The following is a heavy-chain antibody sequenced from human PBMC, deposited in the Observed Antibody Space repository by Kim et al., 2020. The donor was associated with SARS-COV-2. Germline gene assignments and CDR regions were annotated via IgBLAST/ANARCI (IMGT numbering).Heavy chain of an antibody. CDR2: IYGGGST. D-gene: IGHD3-10*01. CDR1: GFTVSSNY. J-gene: IGHJ6*02. CDR3: GTRRGYNYYGIDV. V-gene: IGHV3-53*01. Sequence: GGSLRLSCAASGFTVSSNYMTWVRQAPGKGLDWVSIIYGGGSTYYADAVKGRFTISRDNSKNTLYLQMISLRGDDTAVYYCGTRRGYNYYGIDVWGQGTTVTVSS.